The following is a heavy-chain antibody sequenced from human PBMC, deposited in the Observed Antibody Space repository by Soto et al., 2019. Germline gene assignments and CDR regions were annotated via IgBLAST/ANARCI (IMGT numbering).Heavy chain of an antibody. J-gene: IGHJ6*02. V-gene: IGHV5-51*01. CDR2: INPGDSDT. D-gene: IGHD3-10*01. CDR1: GYTFTSYW. CDR3: ARPRSGSYRLDYYGMDV. Sequence: AGESLKISCEGSGYTFTSYWIAWVRQMPGKGLEWMAIINPGDSDTRYSPSFQGQVTISVDKSIRTAYLQWSSLKASDTAMYYCARPRSGSYRLDYYGMDVWGQGTTVTVSS.